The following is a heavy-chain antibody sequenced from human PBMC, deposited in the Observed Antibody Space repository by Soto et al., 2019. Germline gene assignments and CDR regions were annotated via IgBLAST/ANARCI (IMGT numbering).Heavy chain of an antibody. J-gene: IGHJ6*02. CDR1: GYTFTGYY. V-gene: IGHV1-2*04. CDR2: INPNSGGT. D-gene: IGHD2-2*01. CDR3: ARSASRGDIVVVPAAMTDGYYGMDV. Sequence: ASVKVSCKASGYTFTGYYMHWVRQAPGQGLEWMGWINPNSGGTNYAQKFQGWVTMTRDTSISTAYMELSRLRSDDTAVYNCARSASRGDIVVVPAAMTDGYYGMDVWGQGTTVTVSS.